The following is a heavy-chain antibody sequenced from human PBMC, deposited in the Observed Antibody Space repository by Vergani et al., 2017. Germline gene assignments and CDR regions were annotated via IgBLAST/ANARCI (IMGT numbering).Heavy chain of an antibody. J-gene: IGHJ4*02. Sequence: EVQLVESRGVLVQPGGSLRLSCAASGFTFSSYAMSWVRQAPGKGLEWVSAISGSGGSTYYADSVKGRFTISRDNSKNTLYLQMNSLRAEDTAVYYCAKLGGWSWKFSISSYYFDYWGQGTLVTVSS. CDR1: GFTFSSYA. CDR3: AKLGGWSWKFSISSYYFDY. V-gene: IGHV3-23*04. CDR2: ISGSGGST. D-gene: IGHD6-19*01.